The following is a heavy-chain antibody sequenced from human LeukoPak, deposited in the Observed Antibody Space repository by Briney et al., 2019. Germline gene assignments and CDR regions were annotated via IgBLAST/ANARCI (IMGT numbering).Heavy chain of an antibody. D-gene: IGHD3-9*01. CDR2: IKQDGSEK. CDR3: ASSRLADFDY. CDR1: GFTFSSNW. V-gene: IGHV3-7*01. Sequence: PGGSLRLSCAASGFTFSSNWMSWVRQAPGKGLEWVANIKQDGSEKYYVDSVKGRFTISRDNAKNSLYLQMNSLRAEDTAVYYCASSRLADFDYWGQGTLVTVSS. J-gene: IGHJ4*02.